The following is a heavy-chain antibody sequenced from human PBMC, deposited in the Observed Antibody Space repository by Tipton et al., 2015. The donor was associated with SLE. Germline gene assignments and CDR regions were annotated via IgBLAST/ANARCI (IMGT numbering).Heavy chain of an antibody. V-gene: IGHV3-64*04. D-gene: IGHD1-1*01. CDR2: ISSNGGST. CDR3: AKDLYSYFDY. J-gene: IGHJ4*02. Sequence: SLRLSCSASGFTFSSYAMHWVRQAPGKGLEYVSAISSNGGSTYYADSVKGRFTISRDNSKNTLYLQMNSLRAEDTAVYYCAKDLYSYFDYWGQGTLVTVSS. CDR1: GFTFSSYA.